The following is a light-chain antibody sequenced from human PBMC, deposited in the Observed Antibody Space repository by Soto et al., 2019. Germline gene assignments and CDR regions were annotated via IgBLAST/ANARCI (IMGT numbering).Light chain of an antibody. CDR1: SSNIGAGYD. J-gene: IGLJ1*01. V-gene: IGLV1-40*03. CDR3: QSYDNSLSGSEV. CDR2: GIF. Sequence: QAVVTQPPSVSGAPGQRVTISCTGSSSNIGAGYDVHWYQQLPGEAPTLLIFGIFNRPSGVSERFSGSRSGASASLAIAGLQAEDEADYFCQSYDNSLSGSEVFGTGTKVTVL.